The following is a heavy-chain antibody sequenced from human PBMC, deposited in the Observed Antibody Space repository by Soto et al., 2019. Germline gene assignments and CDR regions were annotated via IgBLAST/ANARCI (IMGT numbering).Heavy chain of an antibody. D-gene: IGHD6-19*01. CDR3: ARRAPSSIAVAGYYFDY. V-gene: IGHV5-51*01. CDR1: GCSFTSYW. J-gene: IGHJ4*02. Sequence: GESLKISCKGSGCSFTSYWIVLVRQMPGKGLEWMGIIYPGDSDTRYSPSFQGQVTISADKSISTAYLQWSSLKASDTAMYYCARRAPSSIAVAGYYFDYWGQGTLVTVSS. CDR2: IYPGDSDT.